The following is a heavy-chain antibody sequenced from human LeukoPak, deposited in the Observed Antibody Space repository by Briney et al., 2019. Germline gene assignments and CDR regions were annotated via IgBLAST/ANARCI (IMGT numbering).Heavy chain of an antibody. CDR1: GYTFTGYY. J-gene: IGHJ4*02. Sequence: GASVKVSCKASGYTFTGYYMHWVRQAPGQGLEWMGWINPNSGGTNYAQKFQGRVTMTRDTSISTAYMELSRLRSDDTAVYYCARGVVVPAANKEKGALDYWGQGTLVTVSS. V-gene: IGHV1-2*02. CDR3: ARGVVVPAANKEKGALDY. D-gene: IGHD2-2*01. CDR2: INPNSGGT.